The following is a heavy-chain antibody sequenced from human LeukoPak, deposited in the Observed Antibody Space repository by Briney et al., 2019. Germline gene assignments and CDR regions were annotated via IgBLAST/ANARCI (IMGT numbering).Heavy chain of an antibody. CDR3: ARVNPNWFDP. J-gene: IGHJ5*02. CDR2: ISYSGST. CDR1: GGSISSYY. V-gene: IGHV4-59*01. Sequence: SETLSLTCTVSGGSISSYYWSWIRQPPGKGLEWIGYISYSGSTNYNPSLKGRVTISLDTSKNQFSLKLSSVTAADTAVYYCARVNPNWFDPWGQGTLVTVSS.